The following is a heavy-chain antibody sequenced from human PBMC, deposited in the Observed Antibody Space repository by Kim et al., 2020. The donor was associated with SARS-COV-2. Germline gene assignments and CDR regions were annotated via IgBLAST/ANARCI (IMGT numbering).Heavy chain of an antibody. CDR1: GFTFSSYE. Sequence: GGSLRLSCAASGFTFSSYEMNWVRQAPGKGLEWVSYISSSGSTIYYADSVKGRFTISRDNAKNSLYLQMNSLRAEDTAVYYCAREDPTSGSYDYWGQGTLVTVSS. CDR3: AREDPTSGSYDY. CDR2: ISSSGSTI. D-gene: IGHD3-10*01. J-gene: IGHJ4*02. V-gene: IGHV3-48*03.